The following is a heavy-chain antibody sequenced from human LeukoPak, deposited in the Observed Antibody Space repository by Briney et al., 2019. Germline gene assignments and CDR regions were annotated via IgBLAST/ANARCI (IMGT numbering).Heavy chain of an antibody. CDR1: GGSINDAS. D-gene: IGHD3-10*01. Sequence: SETLSLTCSVSGGSINDASWNWIRKPPGQGLEWIGYIYHSGGTNYNPSLKSRVTISLDTSKNQFSLKLSSVTAADTAVYYCARVGTYYRSLDSWGQGTLVTVSS. V-gene: IGHV4-59*01. CDR2: IYHSGGT. CDR3: ARVGTYYRSLDS. J-gene: IGHJ4*02.